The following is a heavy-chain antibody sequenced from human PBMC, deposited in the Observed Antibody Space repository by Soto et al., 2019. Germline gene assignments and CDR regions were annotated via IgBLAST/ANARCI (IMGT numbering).Heavy chain of an antibody. CDR3: AKDLASGSFKGYYYGMDV. CDR1: GVTFSSYA. V-gene: IGHV3-23*01. CDR2: ISGGGYT. D-gene: IGHD6-19*01. Sequence: GGSLRLSTAVSGVTFSSYAMNWVRQAPGKGLEWVGIISGGGYTDHEESVKGRFTISSDNSKNTLYPQMNSLRAEDTAVYYCAKDLASGSFKGYYYGMDVWGQGNPVTVSS. J-gene: IGHJ6*02.